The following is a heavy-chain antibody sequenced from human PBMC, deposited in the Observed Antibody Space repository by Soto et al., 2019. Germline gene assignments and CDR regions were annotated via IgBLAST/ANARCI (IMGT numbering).Heavy chain of an antibody. CDR1: GGSISSYY. D-gene: IGHD5-18*01. V-gene: IGHV4-59*01. CDR3: ARGGYSYGYYYYYGMDV. Sequence: PSETLSLTCTVSGGSISSYYWSWIRQPPGKGLERIGYIYYSGSTNYNPSLKSRVTISVDTSKNQFSLKLSSVTAADTAVYYCARGGYSYGYYYYYGMDVWGQGTTVTVSS. J-gene: IGHJ6*02. CDR2: IYYSGST.